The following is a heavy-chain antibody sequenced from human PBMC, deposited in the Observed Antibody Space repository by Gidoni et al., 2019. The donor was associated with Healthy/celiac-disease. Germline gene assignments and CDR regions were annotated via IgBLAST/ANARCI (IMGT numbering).Heavy chain of an antibody. V-gene: IGHV4-39*07. CDR3: ARATYYYDSSGYLLNYFDY. CDR1: GGSISSSSYY. J-gene: IGHJ4*02. D-gene: IGHD3-22*01. CDR2: VYYSGST. Sequence: QLQLQESGPGLVKPSETLSLTCTVSGGSISSSSYYWGWIRQPPGKGLEWIGSVYYSGSTYYNPSLKSRVTISVDTSKNQFSLKLSSVTAADTAVYYCARATYYYDSSGYLLNYFDYWGQGTLVTVSS.